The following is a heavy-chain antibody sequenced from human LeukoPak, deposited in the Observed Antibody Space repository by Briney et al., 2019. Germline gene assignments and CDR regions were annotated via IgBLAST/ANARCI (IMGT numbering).Heavy chain of an antibody. CDR1: GFTFSSHS. CDR2: ISSSSSTI. CDR3: ARGAYYYED. Sequence: GGSLRLSCAASGFTFSSHSMNWVRQAPGKGLEWVSYISSSSSTIYYADSVKGRFTISRDNAKNSPYLQTNSLRAEDTAVYYCARGAYYYEDWGQGTLVTVSS. D-gene: IGHD3-22*01. J-gene: IGHJ4*02. V-gene: IGHV3-48*01.